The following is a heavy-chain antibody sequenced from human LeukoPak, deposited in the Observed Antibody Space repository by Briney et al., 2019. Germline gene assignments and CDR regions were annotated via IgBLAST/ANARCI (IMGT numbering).Heavy chain of an antibody. V-gene: IGHV4-39*02. Sequence: SETLSLTCTVSGGSISSTIFYWGWNRQPPGKGLEWIGSINYSGDTHYNPSLKSRVTISLDTSKNQVSLTLRSVTAADTAVYYCAREARGEMTTSPLDYWGQGTRDTVSS. D-gene: IGHD5-24*01. CDR1: GGSISSTIFY. J-gene: IGHJ4*02. CDR3: AREARGEMTTSPLDY. CDR2: INYSGDT.